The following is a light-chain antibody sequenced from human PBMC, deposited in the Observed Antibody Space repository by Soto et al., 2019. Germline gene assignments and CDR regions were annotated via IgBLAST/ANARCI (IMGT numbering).Light chain of an antibody. CDR3: QQLDNLPRT. CDR2: DAS. Sequence: DIQMTQSPSSLSASVGDRVTITCQASQDISNYLNWYQQKPGKAPKLLIYDASNLETGVPSRFSGSRSETDFTFTISSLQPEDIATYYCQQLDNLPRTFGGGTKVDIK. CDR1: QDISNY. V-gene: IGKV1-33*01. J-gene: IGKJ4*01.